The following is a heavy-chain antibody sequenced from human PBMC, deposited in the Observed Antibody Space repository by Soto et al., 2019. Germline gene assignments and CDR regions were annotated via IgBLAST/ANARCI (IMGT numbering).Heavy chain of an antibody. V-gene: IGHV1-18*01. J-gene: IGHJ4*02. CDR1: CYTFTSYG. Sequence: ASVKVSCKASCYTFTSYGISWVRQAPGQGLEWMGWISAYNGNTNYAQKLQGRVTMTTDTSTSTAYMELRSLRSDDTAVYYCARDPRSYYGSGSYQVFDYWGQGTLVTVSS. CDR2: ISAYNGNT. D-gene: IGHD3-10*01. CDR3: ARDPRSYYGSGSYQVFDY.